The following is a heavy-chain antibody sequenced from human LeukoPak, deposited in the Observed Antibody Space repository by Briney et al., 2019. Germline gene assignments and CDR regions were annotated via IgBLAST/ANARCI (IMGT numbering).Heavy chain of an antibody. CDR1: GYTFTSYA. J-gene: IGHJ6*02. CDR3: ARNSQIYYYGMDV. CDR2: INTNTGNP. Sequence: ASVKVSCKASGYTFTSYAMHWVRQAPGQRLEWMGWINTNTGNPTYAQGFTGRFVFSLDNSVNTAYLQISSLKAEDTAVYYCARNSQIYYYGMDVWGQGTTVTVSS. V-gene: IGHV7-4-1*02. D-gene: IGHD4-23*01.